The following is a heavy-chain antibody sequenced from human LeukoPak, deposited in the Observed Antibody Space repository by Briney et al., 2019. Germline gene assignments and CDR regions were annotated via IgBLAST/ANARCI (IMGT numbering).Heavy chain of an antibody. J-gene: IGHJ4*02. CDR3: AREGYGDFYFDY. D-gene: IGHD4-17*01. Sequence: ASVKVSCKTSGYTFLNYDINWVRQAPGQGLEWMGWMNSNSGNTGNGQKFQGRVTMTRDISLNTAYLELSSLRPDDTAVYYCAREGYGDFYFDYWGQGTLVTVSS. CDR1: GYTFLNYD. CDR2: MNSNSGNT. V-gene: IGHV1-8*01.